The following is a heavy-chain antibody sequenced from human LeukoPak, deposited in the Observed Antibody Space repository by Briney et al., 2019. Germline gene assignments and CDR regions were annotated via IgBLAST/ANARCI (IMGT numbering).Heavy chain of an antibody. V-gene: IGHV1-69*01. CDR1: GGXFXXYA. Sequence: KVXCKASGGXFXXYAXSWVRQAPXQWLEXMGGIIPIFGTANYAQKFQGRVTFTADESTSTAYMELSSLRSEDTAVYYCAREGAMATILFDYWGQGTLVTVSS. CDR3: AREGAMATILFDY. D-gene: IGHD5-24*01. J-gene: IGHJ4*02. CDR2: IIPIFGTA.